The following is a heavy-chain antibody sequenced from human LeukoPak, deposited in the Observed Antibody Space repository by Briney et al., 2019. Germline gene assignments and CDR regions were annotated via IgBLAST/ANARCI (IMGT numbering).Heavy chain of an antibody. CDR3: AKDDCSGGSCYSGISFYYYGMDV. D-gene: IGHD2-15*01. CDR2: ISGSGGST. V-gene: IGHV3-23*01. Sequence: GVLRLSCAASGFTFSTYAMSWVRQAPGKGLEWVSAISGSGGSTYYADSVKGRFTISRDNSKNTLYLQMNSLRAEDTAVYYCAKDDCSGGSCYSGISFYYYGMDVWGQGTTVTVSS. J-gene: IGHJ6*02. CDR1: GFTFSTYA.